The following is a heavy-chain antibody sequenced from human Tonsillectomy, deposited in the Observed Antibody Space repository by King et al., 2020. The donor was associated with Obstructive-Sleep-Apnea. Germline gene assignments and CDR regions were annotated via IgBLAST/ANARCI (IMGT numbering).Heavy chain of an antibody. V-gene: IGHV3-11*06. D-gene: IGHD1-26*01. CDR3: AREIGGSGSHYYYDALDV. CDR1: GFNVSDHY. Sequence: VQLQESGGGLVKPGGSLRLSCTASGFNVSDHYMTWIRQAPGKGPEWISDITPSGPSTDYAGPVKGRFTISRDNARNSLFLQMKCLRVEDTATYYCAREIGGSGSHYYYDALDVWGQGTTVTVSS. J-gene: IGHJ6*02. CDR2: ITPSGPST.